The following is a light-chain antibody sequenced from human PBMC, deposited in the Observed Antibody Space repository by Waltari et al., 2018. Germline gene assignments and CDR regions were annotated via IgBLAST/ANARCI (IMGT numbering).Light chain of an antibody. CDR3: LQYGSPPFT. CDR2: GAS. CDR1: QYVSSSY. Sequence: EIVLTQSPGTLSLSPGERATLSCRPSQYVSSSYLAWYQQKPGQAPRLLIYGASFRAAGIPERFSGSGYGTDFTLTISRLEPEDFAVFYCLQYGSPPFTFGPGTKVEIK. J-gene: IGKJ3*01. V-gene: IGKV3-20*01.